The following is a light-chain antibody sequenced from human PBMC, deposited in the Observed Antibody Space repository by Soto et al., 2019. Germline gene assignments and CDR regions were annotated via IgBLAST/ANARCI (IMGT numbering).Light chain of an antibody. CDR1: QSINTW. Sequence: DIQMTQSPSTLSASVGDRFTVTCRASQSINTWLAWYQQKPGKAPKLLIYDASSLQSGVPSRFTGRGSGTEFTLTISSLQPDDFATYYCQQYDTYSRTFGQGTKVDI. CDR2: DAS. J-gene: IGKJ1*01. CDR3: QQYDTYSRT. V-gene: IGKV1-5*01.